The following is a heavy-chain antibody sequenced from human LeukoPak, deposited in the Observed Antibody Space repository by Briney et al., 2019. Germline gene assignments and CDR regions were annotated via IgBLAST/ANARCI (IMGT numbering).Heavy chain of an antibody. J-gene: IGHJ3*02. D-gene: IGHD3-10*02. CDR3: AKVFSGDVDAFDI. CDR1: GFSFSTYG. CDR2: ISGSGGRT. V-gene: IGHV3-23*01. Sequence: PGGSLRLSCAASGFSFSTYGMSWVRQAPGKGLEWVSAISGSGGRTNYADSVKGRFTFSRDNSKNTLYLQMNSLRAEDTAVYYCAKVFSGDVDAFDIWGQGTMVTVSS.